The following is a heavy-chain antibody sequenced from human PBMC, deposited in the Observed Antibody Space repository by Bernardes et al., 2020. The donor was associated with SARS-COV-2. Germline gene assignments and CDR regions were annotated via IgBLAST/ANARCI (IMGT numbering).Heavy chain of an antibody. CDR1: GGTISGSSYY. V-gene: IGHV4-39*01. Sequence: SETLSLTCTVSGGTISGSSYYWGWIRQPPGKGLEWIGSISYSGSTYSNPSLKSRVTISVDTSKNQFSLRLTSVTAADTAVYFCATSAGFEAAFFDYWGQGTLVTVAS. CDR2: ISYSGST. CDR3: ATSAGFEAAFFDY. D-gene: IGHD6-13*01. J-gene: IGHJ4*02.